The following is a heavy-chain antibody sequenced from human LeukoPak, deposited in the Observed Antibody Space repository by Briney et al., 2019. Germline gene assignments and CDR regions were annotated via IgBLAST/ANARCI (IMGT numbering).Heavy chain of an antibody. Sequence: PGGSLRLSCAASGFTFSNAWMSWVRQAPGKGLECVGRIKSKTDGGTTDYAAPVKGRFTISRDDSKTTVYLQMNSLKTEDTAVYYCTTDAPAARRYYYYYYTDVWGKGTTVTVSS. J-gene: IGHJ6*03. D-gene: IGHD2-2*01. CDR1: GFTFSNAW. CDR2: IKSKTDGGTT. CDR3: TTDAPAARRYYYYYYTDV. V-gene: IGHV3-15*01.